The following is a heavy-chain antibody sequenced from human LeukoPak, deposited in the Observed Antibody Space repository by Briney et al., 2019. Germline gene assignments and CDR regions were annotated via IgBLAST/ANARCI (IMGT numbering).Heavy chain of an antibody. Sequence: QPGGSLRLSCAASGFTFSYYWMHWVRQAPGKGLVWVSRINSDGSSASYADSVKGRFTISRDNAKNTLYLQMNSLRAEDTAVYYCAREGGYDPLEYWGQGTLVTVSS. V-gene: IGHV3-74*01. CDR2: INSDGSSA. CDR3: AREGGYDPLEY. CDR1: GFTFSYYW. D-gene: IGHD5-12*01. J-gene: IGHJ4*02.